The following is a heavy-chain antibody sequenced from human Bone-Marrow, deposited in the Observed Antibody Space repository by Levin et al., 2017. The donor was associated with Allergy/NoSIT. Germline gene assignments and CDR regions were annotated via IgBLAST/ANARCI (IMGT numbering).Heavy chain of an antibody. V-gene: IGHV3-30-3*01. Sequence: GESLKISCAASGFTFSHYAMHWVRQTPGKGLAWVAVISYDGNYKYYADSVKGRFTISRDDSKNTLYLQMNSLGPEDTAVYYCARRAIVTTITSYYFDYWGQGTLVTVSS. CDR2: ISYDGNYK. D-gene: IGHD5-12*01. CDR1: GFTFSHYA. CDR3: ARRAIVTTITSYYFDY. J-gene: IGHJ4*02.